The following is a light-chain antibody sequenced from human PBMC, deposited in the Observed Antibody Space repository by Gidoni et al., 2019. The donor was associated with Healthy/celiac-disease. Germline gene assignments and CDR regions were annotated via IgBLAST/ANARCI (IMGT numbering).Light chain of an antibody. V-gene: IGKV1-39*01. J-gene: IGKJ1*01. Sequence: DIQTTPSPSSLSASVGDRVTITCRASQSISSYLNLYQQKPGKAPKLLIYAASSLQSGVPSRFSGSGSGTDFTLTISSLQPEDFATYYCQQSYSNPWTCGQGTKVEIK. CDR1: QSISSY. CDR3: QQSYSNPWT. CDR2: AAS.